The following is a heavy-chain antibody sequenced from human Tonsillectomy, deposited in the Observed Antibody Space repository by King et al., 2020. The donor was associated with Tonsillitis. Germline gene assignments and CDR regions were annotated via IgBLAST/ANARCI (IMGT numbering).Heavy chain of an antibody. CDR3: ANLYRGRGSFDY. CDR2: MIGSGVVT. D-gene: IGHD3-10*01. Sequence: VQLVESGGGLVQPGGSLRLSFAASGFTFSNYAMSWVRKAPGKGLEWVSTMIGSGVVTFYSDSGKGRFTISRDNSKNTLFLQMNSLRAEDTAVYYCANLYRGRGSFDYWGQGTLVTVSS. J-gene: IGHJ4*02. V-gene: IGHV3-23*04. CDR1: GFTFSNYA.